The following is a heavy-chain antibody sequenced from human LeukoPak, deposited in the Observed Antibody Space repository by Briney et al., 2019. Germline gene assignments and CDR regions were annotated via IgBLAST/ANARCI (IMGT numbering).Heavy chain of an antibody. CDR2: IRQDGSEK. CDR3: ARPLYSSYDSSDI. Sequence: GGSLRLSCAASGFTFSNYWMSWVRQAPGKGLEWVANIRQDGSEKNYVDSVEGCFTVSRDNAKNSLYLQMSSLRAEDTAVYYCARPLYSSYDSSDIWGQGTLVTVSS. CDR1: GFTFSNYW. D-gene: IGHD3-22*01. J-gene: IGHJ4*02. V-gene: IGHV3-7*04.